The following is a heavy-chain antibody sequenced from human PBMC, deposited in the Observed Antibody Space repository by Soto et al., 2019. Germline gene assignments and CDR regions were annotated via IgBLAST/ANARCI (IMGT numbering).Heavy chain of an antibody. D-gene: IGHD1-1*01. CDR2: IYYSGST. Sequence: SETLSLTCTVSGGSISSGDYYWSWIRQPPGKGLEWIGYIYYSGSTYYNPSLKSRVTISVDTSKNQFSLKLSSVTAADTAVYYCARASGLERRGKSRFDPWGQGTLVTVSS. CDR3: ARASGLERRGKSRFDP. J-gene: IGHJ5*02. V-gene: IGHV4-30-4*01. CDR1: GGSISSGDYY.